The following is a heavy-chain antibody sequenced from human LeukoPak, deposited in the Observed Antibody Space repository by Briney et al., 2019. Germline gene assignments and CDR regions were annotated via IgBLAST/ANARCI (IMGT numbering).Heavy chain of an antibody. J-gene: IGHJ5*02. CDR1: GYTFTNHY. CDR2: INPHSGDT. CDR3: ARAAYISSAEGKKNWFDP. V-gene: IGHV1-2*02. D-gene: IGHD3-16*01. Sequence: ASVKVSCKASGYTFTNHYMHWVRQARGQGLEWMGWINPHSGDTNYAQKFQGRVIMTRDTSISTAYMELSRLRSDDTAVYYCARAAYISSAEGKKNWFDPWGQGTLVTVSS.